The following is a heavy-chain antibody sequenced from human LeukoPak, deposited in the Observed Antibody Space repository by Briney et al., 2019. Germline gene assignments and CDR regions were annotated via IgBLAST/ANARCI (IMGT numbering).Heavy chain of an antibody. CDR1: GFTFSNFY. CDR3: ARRGRFCSGDNCYFAY. V-gene: IGHV3-7*01. D-gene: IGHD2-15*01. CDR2: IRQDGSEN. J-gene: IGHJ4*02. Sequence: GGSLRLSWAASGFTFSNFYMSWVRQAPGEGVEWVANIRQDGSENSHVDSGKGRFTISRDNAKNPLYLQMTSLRAEDTAVYYCARRGRFCSGDNCYFAYWGQGTLVTVSS.